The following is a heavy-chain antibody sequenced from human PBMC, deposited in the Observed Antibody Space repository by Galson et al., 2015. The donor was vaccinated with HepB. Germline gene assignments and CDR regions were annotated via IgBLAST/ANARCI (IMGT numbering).Heavy chain of an antibody. CDR3: AREVCSSSNCYFLHFDY. CDR1: GYTFTDYY. Sequence: SVKVSCKASGYTFTDYYMHWVRQAPGQGLEWMGWINPKSGGTNYAQKFQGRVTMTRDTSISTAYMELSRLRSDDTAVYYCAREVCSSSNCYFLHFDYWGQGTLVTVSS. D-gene: IGHD2-2*01. V-gene: IGHV1-2*02. CDR2: INPKSGGT. J-gene: IGHJ4*02.